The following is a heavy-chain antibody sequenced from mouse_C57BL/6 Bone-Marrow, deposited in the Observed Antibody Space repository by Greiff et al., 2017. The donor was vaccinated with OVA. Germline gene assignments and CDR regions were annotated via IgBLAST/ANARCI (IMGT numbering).Heavy chain of an antibody. CDR2: IYPSDSET. CDR1: GYTFTSYW. D-gene: IGHD1-1*01. Sequence: VQLQQPGAELVRPGSSVKLSCKASGYTFTSYWMDWVKQRPGQGLEWIGNIYPSDSETHYNQKFKDKATLTVDKSSSTAYMQLSSLTSEDSAVYYCARWYYYGSVYYFDYWGQGTTLTVSS. CDR3: ARWYYYGSVYYFDY. J-gene: IGHJ2*01. V-gene: IGHV1-61*01.